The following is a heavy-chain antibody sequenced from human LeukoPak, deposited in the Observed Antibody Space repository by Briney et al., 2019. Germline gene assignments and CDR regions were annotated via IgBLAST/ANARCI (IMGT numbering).Heavy chain of an antibody. Sequence: GESLKISCAASGFTVSSNYMSWVRQAPGKGLEWVSVIYSGGSTYYADSVKGRFTISRDNSKNTLYLQMNSLRAEDTAVYYCARGLWFGELLYAFDIWGQGTMVTVSS. CDR3: ARGLWFGELLYAFDI. CDR2: IYSGGST. J-gene: IGHJ3*02. D-gene: IGHD3-10*01. CDR1: GFTVSSNY. V-gene: IGHV3-53*01.